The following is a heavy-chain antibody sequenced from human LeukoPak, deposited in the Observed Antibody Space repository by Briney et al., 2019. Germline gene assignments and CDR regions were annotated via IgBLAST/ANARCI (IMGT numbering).Heavy chain of an antibody. CDR1: GGSISSGSYY. Sequence: PSETLSLTCTVSGGSISSGSYYWSWIRQPAGKGLEWIGRINTSGYTTYNPSLKSRVTISVDTSKNQFSLKLSSVTAADTAVFYCARAPKADYVWGSYRPGGWFDPWGQGTLVTVSS. V-gene: IGHV4-61*02. J-gene: IGHJ5*02. D-gene: IGHD3-16*02. CDR3: ARAPKADYVWGSYRPGGWFDP. CDR2: INTSGYT.